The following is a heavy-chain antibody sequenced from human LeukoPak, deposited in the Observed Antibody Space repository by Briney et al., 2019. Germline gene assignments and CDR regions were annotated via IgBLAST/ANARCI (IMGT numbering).Heavy chain of an antibody. CDR3: ARGRIGGWTDY. Sequence: PGGSLRLSCAASGFTFSDYWMHWVRQDPGKGLVWVSRIKTDGRSTNYADSVKGRFTISRDNAKNTLYLQMNSLRAEDTAVYYCARGRIGGWTDYWGQGTLVTVSS. J-gene: IGHJ4*02. V-gene: IGHV3-74*01. CDR2: IKTDGRST. D-gene: IGHD6-19*01. CDR1: GFTFSDYW.